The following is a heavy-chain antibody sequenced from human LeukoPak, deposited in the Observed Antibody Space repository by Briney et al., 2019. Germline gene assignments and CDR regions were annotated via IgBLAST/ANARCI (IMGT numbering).Heavy chain of an antibody. D-gene: IGHD3-10*01. CDR3: AKDYYGPGSYGIDY. Sequence: GGPLRLSCAASGFTFSSYAMTWVRQAPGKGLECVSAISGSGGSTYYADSVKSQFTISRDNSKNTLYLKMNSLRAEDAALYYCAKDYYGPGSYGIDYWGQGALVTVSS. CDR2: ISGSGGST. V-gene: IGHV3-23*01. J-gene: IGHJ4*02. CDR1: GFTFSSYA.